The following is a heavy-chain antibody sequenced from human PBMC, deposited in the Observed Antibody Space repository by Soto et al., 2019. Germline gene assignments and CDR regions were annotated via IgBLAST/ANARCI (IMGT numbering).Heavy chain of an antibody. CDR3: ARGINDYYDGTGPSWDEAFDI. D-gene: IGHD3-22*01. Sequence: QVQLVQSGAEVKRPGSSVKVSCKTSGGLLSSYAISWVRQAPGQGLEWMGGSIPTFGTTVYAQNFQGRVSITADRSTGTAYLELRGLRSQDTAVYYCARGINDYYDGTGPSWDEAFDIWGQGTMVTVSS. V-gene: IGHV1-69*06. CDR2: SIPTFGTT. CDR1: GGLLSSYA. J-gene: IGHJ3*02.